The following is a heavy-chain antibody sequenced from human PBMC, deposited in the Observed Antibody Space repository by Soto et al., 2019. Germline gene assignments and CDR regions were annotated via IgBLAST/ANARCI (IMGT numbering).Heavy chain of an antibody. CDR1: GFTFSSYA. CDR2: ISYDGSNK. D-gene: IGHD1-26*01. Sequence: QVQLVESGGGVVQPGRSLRLSCAASGFTFSSYAMHWVRQAPGKGLEWVAVISYDGSNKYYGDSVKGRFTISRDNTKNTLYLQMNSLRAEDTAVYYCARPDTVGATVFDYWGQGTLVTVSS. CDR3: ARPDTVGATVFDY. J-gene: IGHJ4*02. V-gene: IGHV3-30-3*01.